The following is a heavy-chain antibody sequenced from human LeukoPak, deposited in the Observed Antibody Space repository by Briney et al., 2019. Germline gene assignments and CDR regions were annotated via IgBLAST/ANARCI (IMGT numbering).Heavy chain of an antibody. CDR1: GFTFSSYA. J-gene: IGHJ4*02. D-gene: IGHD2-15*01. V-gene: IGHV3-23*01. CDR2: ISCSGGST. Sequence: PGGSLRLSCAASGFTFSSYAMSWVRQAPGKGLERVSAISCSGGSTYYADSVKGRFTISRDNSKNTLYLQMNSLRAEDTAVYYCAKDPGYCSGGSCYTPFDYWGQGTLVTVSS. CDR3: AKDPGYCSGGSCYTPFDY.